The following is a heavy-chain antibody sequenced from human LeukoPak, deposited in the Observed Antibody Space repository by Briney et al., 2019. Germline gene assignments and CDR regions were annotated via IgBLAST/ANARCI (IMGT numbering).Heavy chain of an antibody. V-gene: IGHV4-59*01. CDR2: IYYSGST. CDR3: ASTTRVAPDGRAEYFQH. J-gene: IGHJ1*01. CDR1: GGPIRGYY. D-gene: IGHD5-24*01. Sequence: SETLSLTCTVSGGPIRGYYWSWIRQPPGKGLEWIGYIYYSGSTNYNPSLKSRVTIPVDASERQFSLSLRSVTAADTAMYYCASTTRVAPDGRAEYFQHWGQGILVSVSS.